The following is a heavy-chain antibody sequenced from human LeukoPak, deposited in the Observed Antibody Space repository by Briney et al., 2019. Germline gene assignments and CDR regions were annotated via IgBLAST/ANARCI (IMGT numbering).Heavy chain of an antibody. J-gene: IGHJ6*04. CDR3: ARRYCSSTSCYEPSIYYYYGMDV. CDR2: ISYDGSNK. Sequence: PGGSLRLSCAASGFTFSSYAMHWVRQAPGKGLEWVAVISYDGSNKYYADSVKGRFTISRDNSKNTLYLQMNSLRAEDTAVYYCARRYCSSTSCYEPSIYYYYGMDVWGKGTTVTVST. D-gene: IGHD2-2*01. V-gene: IGHV3-30*04. CDR1: GFTFSSYA.